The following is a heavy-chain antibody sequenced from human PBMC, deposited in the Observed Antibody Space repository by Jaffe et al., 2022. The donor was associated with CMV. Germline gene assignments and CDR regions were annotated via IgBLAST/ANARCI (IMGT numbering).Heavy chain of an antibody. V-gene: IGHV3-9*01. CDR1: GFTFDDYA. CDR3: AKGDSSGYSIFNFDY. J-gene: IGHJ4*02. D-gene: IGHD3-22*01. CDR2: ISWNSGSI. Sequence: EVQLVESGGGLVQPGRSLRLSCAASGFTFDDYAMHWVRQAPGKGLEWVSGISWNSGSIGYADSVKGRFTISRDNAKNSLYLQMNSLRAEDTALYYCAKGDSSGYSIFNFDYWGQGTLVTVSS.